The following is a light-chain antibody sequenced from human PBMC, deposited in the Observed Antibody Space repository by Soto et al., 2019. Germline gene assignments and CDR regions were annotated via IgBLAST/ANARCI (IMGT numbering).Light chain of an antibody. Sequence: QSALTQPASVSGSPGQSITISCTGTSSDVGGYNYVSWYQQHPGKAPKLMIYDVSNRPSGVSNRFSGSKSGNTASPTISGLQAEDEADYYCSSYTSSSCVVFGGGTKLTVL. CDR3: SSYTSSSCVV. V-gene: IGLV2-14*01. CDR1: SSDVGGYNY. CDR2: DVS. J-gene: IGLJ2*01.